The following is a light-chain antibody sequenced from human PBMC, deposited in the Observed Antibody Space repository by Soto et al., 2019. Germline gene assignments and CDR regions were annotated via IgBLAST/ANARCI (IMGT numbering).Light chain of an antibody. Sequence: LTQSLATLSLYPGERATLSCRASQSVSSYLAWYQQKPGQAPRLLIYDASNRATGIPARFSGSGSGTDFTLTISSLEPEDFAVYYCQQRSNWPLTFGGGTKVDI. CDR1: QSVSSY. V-gene: IGKV3-11*01. CDR2: DAS. CDR3: QQRSNWPLT. J-gene: IGKJ4*01.